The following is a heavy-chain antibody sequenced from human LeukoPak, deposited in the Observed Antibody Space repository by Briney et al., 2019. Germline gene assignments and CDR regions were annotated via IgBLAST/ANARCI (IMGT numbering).Heavy chain of an antibody. CDR3: ARDPPCSSGWFWEGY. CDR2: ISSSSSYI. J-gene: IGHJ4*02. D-gene: IGHD6-19*01. CDR1: GFTFSSYS. Sequence: PGGSLRLSCAASGFTFSSYSMNWVRQAPGKGLEWVSSISSSSSYIYYTDSVKGRFTISRDNAKNSLYLQMNSLRAEDTAVYYCARDPPCSSGWFWEGYWGEGTLVTVSS. V-gene: IGHV3-21*01.